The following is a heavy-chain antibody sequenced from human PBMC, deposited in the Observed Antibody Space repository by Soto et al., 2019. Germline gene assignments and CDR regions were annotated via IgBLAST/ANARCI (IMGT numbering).Heavy chain of an antibody. Sequence: QEQLQESGPGLVKPWGTLSLTCAVSGGSISTNNWWTWVRQSPGKGLEWIGEIHPSGSTNYSPSLKSRVTISIDKSKNQFSLQLSSVTAADTAVYYCASRLGVRPYWGPGTLVTVSS. V-gene: IGHV4-4*02. CDR3: ASRLGVRPY. CDR1: GGSISTNNW. D-gene: IGHD6-6*01. J-gene: IGHJ4*02. CDR2: IHPSGST.